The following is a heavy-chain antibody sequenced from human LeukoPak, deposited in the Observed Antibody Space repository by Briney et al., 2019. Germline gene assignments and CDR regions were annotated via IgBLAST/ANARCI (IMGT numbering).Heavy chain of an antibody. CDR1: GGSISSGGYY. Sequence: SETLSLTCTVSGGSISSGGYYWSWIRQHPGKGLEWIGYISYSGSTYYNPSLKGRPTISVDSSKNQFSLKLSSVTAADTAVYYCARVKGDPPLDYYFDYWGQGTLVTVSS. CDR2: ISYSGST. V-gene: IGHV4-31*03. J-gene: IGHJ4*02. CDR3: ARVKGDPPLDYYFDY. D-gene: IGHD3-16*01.